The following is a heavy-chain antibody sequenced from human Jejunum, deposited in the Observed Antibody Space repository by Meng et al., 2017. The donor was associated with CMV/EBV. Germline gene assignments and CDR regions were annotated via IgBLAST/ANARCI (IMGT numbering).Heavy chain of an antibody. CDR2: IYGDDDK. V-gene: IGHV2-5*02. CDR3: AYSYCSTGTCYSFYY. J-gene: IGHJ4*02. D-gene: IGHD2-15*01. Sequence: FSRTSSGVGGGWIRQPPGKALEWLALIYGDDDKRYSPSLKTRLTITKDTFKNQVVLRMTNMDPVDTATYYCAYSYCSTGTCYSFYYWGQGTLVTVSS. CDR1: FSRTSSGVG.